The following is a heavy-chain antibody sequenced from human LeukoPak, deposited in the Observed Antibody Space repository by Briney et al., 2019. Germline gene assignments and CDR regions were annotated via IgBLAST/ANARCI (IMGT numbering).Heavy chain of an antibody. CDR3: ARVKLSLWSGYSVDAFDI. J-gene: IGHJ3*02. V-gene: IGHV1-69*05. CDR1: GGTFSSYA. Sequence: SVKVSCKASGGTFSSYAISWVRQAPGQGLEWMGGIIPIFGTANYAQKFQGRVTITTDESTSTAYMELSSLRSEDTAVYYCARVKLSLWSGYSVDAFDIWGQGTMVTVSS. D-gene: IGHD3-3*01. CDR2: IIPIFGTA.